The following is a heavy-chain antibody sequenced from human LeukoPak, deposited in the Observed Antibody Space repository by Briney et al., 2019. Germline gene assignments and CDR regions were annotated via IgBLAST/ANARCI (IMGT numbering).Heavy chain of an antibody. CDR1: GFTVSSNY. CDR2: IYSGGST. Sequence: GGSLRLSCAASGFTVSSNYMSWVRQAPGKGLEWVSVIYSGGSTYYADSVKGRFTISRDNSKNTLYLQMNSLRAEDTAVYYCASGSGSYRTPYYYMDVWGSGTTVTVSS. CDR3: ASGSGSYRTPYYYMDV. D-gene: IGHD3-10*01. J-gene: IGHJ6*03. V-gene: IGHV3-53*01.